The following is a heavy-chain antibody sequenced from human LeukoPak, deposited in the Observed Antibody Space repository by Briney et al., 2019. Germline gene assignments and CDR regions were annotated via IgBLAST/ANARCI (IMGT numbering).Heavy chain of an antibody. J-gene: IGHJ6*03. Sequence: GGSLRLSCAASGFTFSSYGMHWVRQAPGKGLEWVAVIWYGGSNKYYADSVKGRFTISRDNSKNTLYLQMNSLRAEDTAVYYCAKGLGYCSSTSCPMDVWGKGTTVTVSS. CDR3: AKGLGYCSSTSCPMDV. CDR1: GFTFSSYG. D-gene: IGHD2-2*01. CDR2: IWYGGSNK. V-gene: IGHV3-30*02.